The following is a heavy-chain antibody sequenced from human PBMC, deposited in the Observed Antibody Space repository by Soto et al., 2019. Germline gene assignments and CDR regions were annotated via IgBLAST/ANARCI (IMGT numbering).Heavy chain of an antibody. Sequence: ASVKVSCKASGYTFTSYAMHWVRRAPGQRLEWMGWINAGNGNTKYSQKFQGRVIITRDTSASTAYMELSSLRSEDTAVYYCARGHLGIGYYYYYYMDVWGKGTTVTVSS. D-gene: IGHD7-27*01. J-gene: IGHJ6*03. V-gene: IGHV1-3*01. CDR3: ARGHLGIGYYYYYYMDV. CDR1: GYTFTSYA. CDR2: INAGNGNT.